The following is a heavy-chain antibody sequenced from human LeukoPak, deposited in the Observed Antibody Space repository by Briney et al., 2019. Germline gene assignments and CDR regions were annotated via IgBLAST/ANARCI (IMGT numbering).Heavy chain of an antibody. J-gene: IGHJ4*02. CDR1: GFSLRTSGMC. D-gene: IGHD6-13*01. V-gene: IGHV2-70*11. CDR2: IDWDDDR. CDR3: ARVAAAGAQTRFFDY. Sequence: GPTLVNPTQTLTLTCTFSGFSLRTSGMCVSWIRQRPGNALEWLARIDWDDDRYYNTSLKTRLTISKDSSKIQVVLTMTNMDPVDTATYYCARVAAAGAQTRFFDYWGQGTRVTVSS.